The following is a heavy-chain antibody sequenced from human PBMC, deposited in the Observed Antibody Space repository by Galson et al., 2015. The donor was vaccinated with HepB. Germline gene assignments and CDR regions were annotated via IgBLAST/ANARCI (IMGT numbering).Heavy chain of an antibody. CDR1: GYTFTGYY. CDR2: INPNSGGT. CDR3: AREGVTVTKLGWFDP. Sequence: SVKVSCKASGYTFTGYYMHWVRQAPGQGLEWMGWINPNSGGTNYAQKFQGRVTMTRDTSISTAYMELSRLRSDDTAVYYCAREGVTVTKLGWFDPWGQGTLVTVSS. D-gene: IGHD4-11*01. V-gene: IGHV1-2*02. J-gene: IGHJ5*02.